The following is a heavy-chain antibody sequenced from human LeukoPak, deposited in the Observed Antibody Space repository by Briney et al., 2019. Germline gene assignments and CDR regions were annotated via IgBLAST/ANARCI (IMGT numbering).Heavy chain of an antibody. CDR3: TTCGGDCYFNN. V-gene: IGHV3-15*01. Sequence: GGSLRLSCAASGFTFSNAWMNWVRQAPGKGLEWVGRVKSKVDGETTSYAAPVKGRFTISRDDSRNTLYLQMNSLKTEDTAVYYCTTCGGDCYFNNWGQGTLVTVSS. CDR2: VKSKVDGETT. CDR1: GFTFSNAW. D-gene: IGHD2-21*02. J-gene: IGHJ4*02.